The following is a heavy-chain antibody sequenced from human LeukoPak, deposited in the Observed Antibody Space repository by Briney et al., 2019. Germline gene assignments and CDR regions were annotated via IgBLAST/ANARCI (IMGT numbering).Heavy chain of an antibody. CDR3: ARDEDYQDFFDY. CDR1: GFTFSNFA. Sequence: GGSLRLSCKVSGFTFSNFAMSWVRQAPGRGLEWVSSISGSGDGTFYPDSLEGRFTISRDNSRDTLSLQMTSLRAEDTAVYYCARDEDYQDFFDYWGQGTLVTVSS. V-gene: IGHV3-23*01. D-gene: IGHD3-16*01. J-gene: IGHJ4*02. CDR2: ISGSGDGT.